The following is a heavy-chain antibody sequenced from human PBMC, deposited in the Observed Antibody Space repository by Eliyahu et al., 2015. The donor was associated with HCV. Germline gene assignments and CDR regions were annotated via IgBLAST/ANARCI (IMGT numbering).Heavy chain of an antibody. V-gene: IGHV3-23*01. CDR1: GFTFSSYA. J-gene: IGHJ6*03. CDR3: ANDFWSGGYMDV. Sequence: EVQLLESGGGLVQPGGSLRLSCAASGFTFSSYAMSWVRQAPGKGLEWVSAISGSGGSTYYADSVKGRFTISRDNSKNTLYLQMNSLRAEDTAVYYCANDFWSGGYMDVWGKGTTVTVSS. CDR2: ISGSGGST. D-gene: IGHD3-3*01.